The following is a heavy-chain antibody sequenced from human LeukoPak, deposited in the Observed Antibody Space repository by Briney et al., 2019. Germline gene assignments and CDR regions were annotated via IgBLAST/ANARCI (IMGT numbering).Heavy chain of an antibody. D-gene: IGHD3-9*01. CDR2: ISSSGSTI. CDR1: GFTFSSYE. V-gene: IGHV3-48*03. J-gene: IGHJ3*02. Sequence: PGGSLSLSCAASGFTFSSYEMNWVRQAPGKGLEWVSYISSSGSTIYYADSVKGRFTISRDNAKNSLYLQMNSLRAEDTAVYYCAKLDILTGPGAFDIWGQGTMITVSS. CDR3: AKLDILTGPGAFDI.